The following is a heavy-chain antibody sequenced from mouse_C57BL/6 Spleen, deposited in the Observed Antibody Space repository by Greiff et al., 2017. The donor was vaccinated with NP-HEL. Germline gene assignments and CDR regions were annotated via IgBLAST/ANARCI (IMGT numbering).Heavy chain of an antibody. J-gene: IGHJ3*01. CDR1: GYTFTSYW. D-gene: IGHD2-1*01. V-gene: IGHV1-52*01. CDR2: IDPSDSET. CDR3: ARSDYGNYLPGFAY. Sequence: QVQLQQPGAELVRPGSSVKLSCKASGYTFTSYWMHWVKQRPIQGLEWIGNIDPSDSETHYNQKFKDKATLTVDTSSSTAYMPLSSLTSEDSAVYYCARSDYGNYLPGFAYWGQGTLVTVSA.